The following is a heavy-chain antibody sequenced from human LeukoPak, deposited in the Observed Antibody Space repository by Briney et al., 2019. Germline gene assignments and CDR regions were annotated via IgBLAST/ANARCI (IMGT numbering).Heavy chain of an antibody. CDR3: ARGVTMVRAPGYWFDP. Sequence: ASVKVSCKASGYTFTSYDINWVRQATGQGLEWMGWMNPNSGNTGYAQKFQGRVTMTRNTSISTAYKELSSLRSEDTAVYYCARGVTMVRAPGYWFDPWGQGTLVTVSS. CDR1: GYTFTSYD. CDR2: MNPNSGNT. J-gene: IGHJ5*02. V-gene: IGHV1-8*01. D-gene: IGHD3-10*01.